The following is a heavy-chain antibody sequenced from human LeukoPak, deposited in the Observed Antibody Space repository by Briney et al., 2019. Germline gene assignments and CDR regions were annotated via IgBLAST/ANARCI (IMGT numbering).Heavy chain of an antibody. J-gene: IGHJ4*02. D-gene: IGHD6-13*01. V-gene: IGHV1-69*02. Sequence: SVKVSCKASGGTFSSYTISWVRQAPGQGLEWMGRIIPILGIANYAQKFQGRVTITADKSTSTAYMELSSLRSEDTAVYYCARAGAAGSLLVDYWGQGTLVTVSS. CDR3: ARAGAAGSLLVDY. CDR2: IIPILGIA. CDR1: GGTFSSYT.